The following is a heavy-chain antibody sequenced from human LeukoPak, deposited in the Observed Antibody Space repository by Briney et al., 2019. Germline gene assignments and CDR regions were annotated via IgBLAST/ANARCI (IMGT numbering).Heavy chain of an antibody. Sequence: PSETLSLTCTVSGGSISSYYWSWIRQPPGKGLEWIGDIYYSGYTNYNPSLKSRVTISVDTSKNQFSLKLSSVTAADTAVYYCARETSQKGAHYMDVWGKGTTVTFSS. CDR3: ARETSQKGAHYMDV. J-gene: IGHJ6*03. CDR2: IYYSGYT. D-gene: IGHD3-16*01. V-gene: IGHV4-59*01. CDR1: GGSISSYY.